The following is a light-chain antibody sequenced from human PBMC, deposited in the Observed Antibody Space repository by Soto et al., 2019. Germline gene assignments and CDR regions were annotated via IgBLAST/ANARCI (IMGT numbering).Light chain of an antibody. Sequence: EIVLTQSPATLSLSPGERATLSCRASQSVSSYLAWYQQKPGQAPRLLIYDASNRAAGIPARFRGSGSGTGFTLTITSLEPEDFAVYYCQHRSDWPRTFGQGTMVEIE. J-gene: IGKJ1*01. CDR3: QHRSDWPRT. V-gene: IGKV3-11*01. CDR1: QSVSSY. CDR2: DAS.